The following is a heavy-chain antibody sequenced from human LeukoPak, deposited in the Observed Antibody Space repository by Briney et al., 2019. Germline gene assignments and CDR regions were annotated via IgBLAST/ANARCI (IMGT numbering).Heavy chain of an antibody. CDR3: ARRSGYGDYQFDY. CDR1: GGTFSSYA. J-gene: IGHJ4*02. D-gene: IGHD4-17*01. V-gene: IGHV1-69*13. Sequence: SVKVSCKASGGTFSSYAISWVRQAPGQGLEWMGGIIPIFGTANYSQKFQGRVTITADESTSTAYMELSSLRSEDTAVYYCARRSGYGDYQFDYWGQGTLVTVSS. CDR2: IIPIFGTA.